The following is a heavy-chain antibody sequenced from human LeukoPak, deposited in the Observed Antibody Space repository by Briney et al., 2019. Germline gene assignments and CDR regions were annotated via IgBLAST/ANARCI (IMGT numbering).Heavy chain of an antibody. CDR3: ARVIKEKASNWFDP. J-gene: IGHJ5*02. CDR2: IYYSGST. Sequence: SETLSLTCTVSGGSISSYYWSWIRQPPGKGLEWIGYIYYSGSTNYNPSLKSRVTISVDTSKNQFSLKLSSVTAADTAVYYCARVIKEKASNWFDPWGQGTLVTVSS. CDR1: GGSISSYY. V-gene: IGHV4-59*01.